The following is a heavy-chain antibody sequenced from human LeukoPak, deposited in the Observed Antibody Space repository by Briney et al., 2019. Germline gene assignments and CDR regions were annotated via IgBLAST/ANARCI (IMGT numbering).Heavy chain of an antibody. CDR3: ARGSIGYCSSTSCLNWFDP. D-gene: IGHD2-2*01. CDR1: GRSISSGGYS. Sequence: PSQTLFLTCAVSGRSISSGGYSWSWIRQPPGKGLEWIEYIYHSGSTYYNPSLKSRLTISLDRSNNQFSLKLSSVTAAETAGYYCARGSIGYCSSTSCLNWFDPWGQGTLVTVSS. J-gene: IGHJ5*02. V-gene: IGHV4-30-2*01. CDR2: IYHSGST.